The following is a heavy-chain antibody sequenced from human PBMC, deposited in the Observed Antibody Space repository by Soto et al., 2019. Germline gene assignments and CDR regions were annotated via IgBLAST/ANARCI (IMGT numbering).Heavy chain of an antibody. V-gene: IGHV1-18*01. CDR2: INTFSGST. D-gene: IGHD6-13*01. CDR3: AKYTTREQQMRVDS. CDR1: GYTFTSYG. J-gene: IGHJ4*02. Sequence: QDQLVQSGAEVSEPGASVEISCKTSGYTFTSYGISWVRQAPGQGLEWMGWINTFSGSTNYAQKYQGRVTMTTDTSTRTAYMELRRLRSDDTAVYYCAKYTTREQQMRVDSWGQGTLVTVSS.